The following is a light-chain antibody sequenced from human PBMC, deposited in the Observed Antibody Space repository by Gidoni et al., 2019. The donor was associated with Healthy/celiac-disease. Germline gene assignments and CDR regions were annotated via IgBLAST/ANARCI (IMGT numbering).Light chain of an antibody. V-gene: IGKV1-39*01. CDR2: AAS. CDR1: QSISSY. J-gene: IGKJ1*01. Sequence: DIQMTQSPSSLSASVGDRVTITCRASQSISSYLNWYQQKPVKAPKLLIYAASSLQSGVPSRFSGSGSGTDFTLTISILQPEDFATYYCQQSYSTPRTFGQGTKVEIK. CDR3: QQSYSTPRT.